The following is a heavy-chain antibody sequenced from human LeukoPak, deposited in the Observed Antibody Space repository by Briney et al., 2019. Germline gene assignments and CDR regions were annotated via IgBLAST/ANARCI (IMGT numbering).Heavy chain of an antibody. CDR1: GGSISSSSYY. J-gene: IGHJ4*02. V-gene: IGHV4-39*01. D-gene: IGHD3-22*01. CDR3: ASQAARTMIVVVITPSPSFDY. Sequence: SETPSLTCTVSGGSISSSSYYWGWIRQPPGKGLEWIGSIYYSGSTYYNPSLKSRVTISVDTSKNQFSLKLSSVTAADTAVYYCASQAARTMIVVVITPSPSFDYWGQGTLVTVSS. CDR2: IYYSGST.